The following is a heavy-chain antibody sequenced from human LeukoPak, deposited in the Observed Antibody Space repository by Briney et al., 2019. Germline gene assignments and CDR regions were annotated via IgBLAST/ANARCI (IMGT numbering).Heavy chain of an antibody. D-gene: IGHD2-2*01. Sequence: SETLSLTCTVSGGSISSYYWSWIRQPPGKGLEWIGYIYYSGNTIYNPSPKSRVTISIDTSKNQFSLKLSSVTAADTAVYYCAGAPLGYCSSTSCYSSYYYYYGMDVWGQGTTVTVSS. CDR1: GGSISSYY. J-gene: IGHJ6*02. CDR3: AGAPLGYCSSTSCYSSYYYYYGMDV. CDR2: IYYSGNT. V-gene: IGHV4-59*01.